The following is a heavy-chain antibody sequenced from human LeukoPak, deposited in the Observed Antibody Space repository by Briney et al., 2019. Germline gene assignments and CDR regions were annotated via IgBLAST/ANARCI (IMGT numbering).Heavy chain of an antibody. D-gene: IGHD3-9*01. CDR2: ISWNSGSI. CDR3: ARDDDILTGDY. J-gene: IGHJ4*02. Sequence: PGRSLRLSCAASGFTFDDYAMPWVRQAPGKGLEWVSGISWNSGSIGYADSVKGRFTISRDNAKNSLYLQMNSLRAEDTAVYYCARDDDILTGDYWGQGTLVTVSS. V-gene: IGHV3-9*01. CDR1: GFTFDDYA.